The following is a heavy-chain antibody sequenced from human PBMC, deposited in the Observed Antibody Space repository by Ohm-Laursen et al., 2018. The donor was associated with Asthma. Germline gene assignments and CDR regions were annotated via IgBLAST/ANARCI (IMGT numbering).Heavy chain of an antibody. CDR1: GDSISSGDNY. CDR2: IYYTGNT. CDR3: AREPAYCGGDCYSDY. Sequence: TLSLTCTVAGDSISSGDNYWSWIRQHPGKGLEWISYIYYTGNTYYNPSLRSRITMSVDASKNQFSLRLSSVTAADTAVYYCAREPAYCGGDCYSDYWGQGTLVTVSS. V-gene: IGHV4-31*03. J-gene: IGHJ4*02. D-gene: IGHD2-21*02.